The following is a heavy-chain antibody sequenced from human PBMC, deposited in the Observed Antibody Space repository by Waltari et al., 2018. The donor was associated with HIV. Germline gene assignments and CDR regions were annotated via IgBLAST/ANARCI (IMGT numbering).Heavy chain of an antibody. CDR3: AKGVPYYHSSGYYRPRDYYYYAMDV. J-gene: IGHJ6*02. D-gene: IGHD3-22*01. V-gene: IGHV3-23*01. CDR2: ITGSGAET. Sequence: DVQLLESGGGLVQPGGSLRLSCAASAFTFSSYAMSWVRQAPGQGLEWVSTITGSGAETHYADSLKGRFTISRDNSKNTLYLQIHSLRAEDTAIYYCAKGVPYYHSSGYYRPRDYYYYAMDVWGQGTTVTVSS. CDR1: AFTFSSYA.